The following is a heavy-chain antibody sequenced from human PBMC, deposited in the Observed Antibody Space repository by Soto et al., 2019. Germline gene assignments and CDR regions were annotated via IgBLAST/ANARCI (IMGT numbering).Heavy chain of an antibody. CDR1: GGSISSYY. D-gene: IGHD1-26*01. Sequence: QVQLQESGPGLVKPSETLSLTCTVSGGSISSYYWSWIRQPPGKGLEWIGYIYYSGSTNYNPSLKSGVPIPVDTFKNQFSLRLSSVTAADTAVYYCARRYGSAFDIWGQRTMVTVSS. CDR2: IYYSGST. V-gene: IGHV4-59*08. CDR3: ARRYGSAFDI. J-gene: IGHJ3*02.